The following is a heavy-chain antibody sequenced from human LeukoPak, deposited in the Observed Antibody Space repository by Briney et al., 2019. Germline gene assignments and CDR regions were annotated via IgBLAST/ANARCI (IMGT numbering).Heavy chain of an antibody. V-gene: IGHV1-18*01. J-gene: IGHJ4*02. CDR2: ISAYNGNT. D-gene: IGHD6-13*01. CDR3: ARDLGVSSSGLVDY. Sequence: ASVKVSCRASGYTFANYGISWVRQAPGQGLEWMGWISAYNGNTNYAQKLQGRVAMTTDTSTSTAYMELRSLRSDDTAVYYSARDLGVSSSGLVDYWGQGTLVTVSS. CDR1: GYTFANYG.